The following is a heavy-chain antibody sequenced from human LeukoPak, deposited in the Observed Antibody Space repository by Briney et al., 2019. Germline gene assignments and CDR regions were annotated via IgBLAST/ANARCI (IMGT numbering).Heavy chain of an antibody. D-gene: IGHD3-3*01. J-gene: IGHJ4*02. V-gene: IGHV3-30*01. CDR3: AREKRVALYYFDY. CDR2: ISYDRSNK. Sequence: GSLRLSCAASGFTFSSYAMHWVRQAPGKGLEWVAVISYDRSNKYYADSVKGRFTISRDNSKNTLYLQMNSLRAEDTAVYYCAREKRVALYYFDYWGQGTLVTVSS. CDR1: GFTFSSYA.